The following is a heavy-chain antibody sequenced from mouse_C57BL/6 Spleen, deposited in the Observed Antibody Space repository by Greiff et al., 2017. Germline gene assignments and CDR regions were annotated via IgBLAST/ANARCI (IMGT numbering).Heavy chain of an antibody. CDR2: IDPENGDT. CDR3: TPPFYLYFDV. V-gene: IGHV14-4*01. Sequence: VQLQQSGAELVRPGASVKLSCTASGFNIKDDYMHWVKQRPEQGLEWIGWIDPENGDTEYASKFQGKATITADTSSNTAYLQLSSLTSEDTAVYYCTPPFYLYFDVWGTGTTVTVSS. CDR1: GFNIKDDY. J-gene: IGHJ1*03.